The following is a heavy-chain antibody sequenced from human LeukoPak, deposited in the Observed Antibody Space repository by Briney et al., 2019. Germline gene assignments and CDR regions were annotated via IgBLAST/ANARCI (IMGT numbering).Heavy chain of an antibody. D-gene: IGHD1-26*01. CDR2: IKQDGSEK. V-gene: IGHV3-7*01. Sequence: ANIKQDGSEKYYVDSVKGRFTISRDNTKNSLYLQMNSLRAEDTAVYYCARDGIVGVTCFDYWGQGTLVTVSS. J-gene: IGHJ4*02. CDR3: ARDGIVGVTCFDY.